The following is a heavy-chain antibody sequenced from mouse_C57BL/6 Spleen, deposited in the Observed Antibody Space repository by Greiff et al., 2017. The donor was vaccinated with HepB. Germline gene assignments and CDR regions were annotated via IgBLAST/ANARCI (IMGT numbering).Heavy chain of an antibody. CDR2: ISSGSSTI. D-gene: IGHD1-1*01. J-gene: IGHJ3*01. CDR1: GFTFSDYG. CDR3: ARQLLLAY. V-gene: IGHV5-17*01. Sequence: EVHLVESGGGLVKPGGSLKLSCAASGFTFSDYGMHWVRQAPEKGLEWVAYISSGSSTIYYADTVKGRFTISRDNAKNTLFLQMTSLRSEDTAMYYCARQLLLAYWGQGTLVTVSA.